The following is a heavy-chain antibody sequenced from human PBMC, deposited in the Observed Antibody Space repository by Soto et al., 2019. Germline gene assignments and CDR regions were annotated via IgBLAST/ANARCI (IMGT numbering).Heavy chain of an antibody. V-gene: IGHV4-59*01. CDR1: GGSISTYY. CDR2: IYYTGTA. D-gene: IGHD6-6*01. CDR3: ARSYSSSGYYYYGMDV. Sequence: SETLSLTCTVCGGSISTYYWSWIRQPPGKGLEWIAYIYYTGTANYNSSLKSRATISLDTPKNQFSLNLKSVTAADTAVYYCARSYSSSGYYYYGMDVWGQGPTVTVSS. J-gene: IGHJ6*02.